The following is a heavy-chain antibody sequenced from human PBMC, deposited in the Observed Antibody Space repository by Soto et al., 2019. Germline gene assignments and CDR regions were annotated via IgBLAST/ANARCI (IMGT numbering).Heavy chain of an antibody. V-gene: IGHV3-23*01. CDR3: AKGSVAGVKLPEY. CDR2: ITGSGGST. CDR1: GFTFSSYP. J-gene: IGHJ4*02. Sequence: GGSLRLSCAASGFTFSSYPMGWVRQAPGKGLEWVSAITGSGGSTYYADSVKGRFTISRDNSKNTLYLQMNSLRAEDTAIYFCAKGSVAGVKLPEYWGQGTLVTVSS. D-gene: IGHD6-19*01.